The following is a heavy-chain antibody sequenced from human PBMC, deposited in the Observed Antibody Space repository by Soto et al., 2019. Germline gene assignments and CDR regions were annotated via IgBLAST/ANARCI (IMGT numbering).Heavy chain of an antibody. CDR2: ISSGSSYI. J-gene: IGHJ4*02. D-gene: IGHD3-10*01. Sequence: GSLRLSCVASGFSLSISGMNWVRQAPGKGLEWVSYISSGSSYIYYADSVKGRFTISRDNAKNSMYLQMNSLRAEDTAMYYCARVPTWFAFTLDSWGQGTLVTVSS. V-gene: IGHV3-21*06. CDR3: ARVPTWFAFTLDS. CDR1: GFSLSISG.